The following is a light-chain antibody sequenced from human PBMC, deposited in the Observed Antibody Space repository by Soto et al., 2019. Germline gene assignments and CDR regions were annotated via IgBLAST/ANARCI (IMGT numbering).Light chain of an antibody. Sequence: EIVMTQSPATLSVSPGERATLSCRASQSVCSDLAWYQQRPGQAPRLVIFGASTRATGFPARFSGSGSGTEFTLTISSLQSEDLAVYYCQQYNNWPPYTFGQGTKLEIK. CDR2: GAS. V-gene: IGKV3-15*01. CDR1: QSVCSD. CDR3: QQYNNWPPYT. J-gene: IGKJ2*01.